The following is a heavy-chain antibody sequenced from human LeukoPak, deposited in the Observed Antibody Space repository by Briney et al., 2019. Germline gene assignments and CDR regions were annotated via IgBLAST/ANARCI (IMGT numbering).Heavy chain of an antibody. Sequence: GGSLRLSCAASGFTVNSNYMSWVRQAPGKGLEWVPVIYSGGSTYYADSVKGRFTISRDNSKNTLYLQMNSLRAEDTAVYYCARVRSSWELYFDYWGQGTLVTVSS. CDR3: ARVRSSWELYFDY. CDR1: GFTVNSNY. D-gene: IGHD6-13*01. CDR2: IYSGGST. V-gene: IGHV3-66*01. J-gene: IGHJ4*02.